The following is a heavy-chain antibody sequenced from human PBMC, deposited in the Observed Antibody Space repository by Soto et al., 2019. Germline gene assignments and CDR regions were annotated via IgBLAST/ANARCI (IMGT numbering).Heavy chain of an antibody. V-gene: IGHV6-1*01. CDR3: ARDRDSSSGGRYGMDV. CDR1: GDSVSSNSAA. D-gene: IGHD6-13*01. CDR2: TYYRSKWYN. J-gene: IGHJ6*02. Sequence: PSQTLSLTCALSGDSVSSNSAAWNWIRQSPSRGLEWLGRTYYRSKWYNDYAVSVKSRITINPDTSKNQFSLQLNSVTPEDTAVYYCARDRDSSSGGRYGMDVWGQGTTVTVSS.